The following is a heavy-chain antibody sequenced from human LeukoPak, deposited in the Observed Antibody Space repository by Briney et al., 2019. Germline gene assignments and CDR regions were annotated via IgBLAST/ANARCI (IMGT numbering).Heavy chain of an antibody. CDR1: GYTFTGYY. CDR3: ALNVVVVAAYFDY. J-gene: IGHJ4*02. CDR2: INPNSGGT. D-gene: IGHD2-15*01. Sequence: GASVKVSCKASGYTFTGYYMHWVRQAPGQGLEWMGRINPNSGGTNYAQKFQGRVTMTRDMSISTAYMELSRLRSDDTAVYYCALNVVVVAAYFDYWGQGTLVTVSS. V-gene: IGHV1-2*06.